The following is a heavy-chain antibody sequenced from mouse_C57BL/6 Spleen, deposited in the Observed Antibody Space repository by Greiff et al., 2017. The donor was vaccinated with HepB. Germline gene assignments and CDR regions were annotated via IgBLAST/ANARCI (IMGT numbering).Heavy chain of an antibody. CDR2: IYPGSGNT. V-gene: IGHV1-66*01. J-gene: IGHJ1*03. Sequence: VQLQQSGPELVKPGASVKISCKASGYSFTSYYIHWVKQRPGQGLEWIGWIYPGSGNTKYNEKFKGKATLTADTSSSTAYMQLSSLTSEDSAVYYCARSPPWYFDVWGTGTTVTVSS. CDR1: GYSFTSYY. CDR3: ARSPPWYFDV.